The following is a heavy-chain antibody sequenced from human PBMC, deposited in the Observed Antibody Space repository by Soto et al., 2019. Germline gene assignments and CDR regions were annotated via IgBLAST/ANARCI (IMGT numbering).Heavy chain of an antibody. V-gene: IGHV1-46*01. CDR1: GYTFTSYA. D-gene: IGHD6-19*01. CDR3: AGGFGSGWYFDY. J-gene: IGHJ4*02. CDR2: INPSSGST. Sequence: ASVKVSCKASGYTFTSYAMHLVRQAPGQRLEWMGIINPSSGSTNYAQKFQGRVTITRDTSTSTVYMELSSLRSEDTAVYYCAGGFGSGWYFDYWGQGTLVTVSS.